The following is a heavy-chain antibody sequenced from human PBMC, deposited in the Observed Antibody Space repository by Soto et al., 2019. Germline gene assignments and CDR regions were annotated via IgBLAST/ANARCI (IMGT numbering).Heavy chain of an antibody. J-gene: IGHJ4*02. CDR3: ARTQHYYDSSGHLWTGDNDY. CDR1: GGSFSGYY. CDR2: INHSGST. D-gene: IGHD3-22*01. V-gene: IGHV4-34*01. Sequence: SETLSLTCAVYGGSFSGYYWSWIRQPPGKGLEWIGEINHSGSTNYNPSLKSRVTISVDTSKNQFSLKLSSVTAADTAVYYCARTQHYYDSSGHLWTGDNDYWGQGTLVTVSS.